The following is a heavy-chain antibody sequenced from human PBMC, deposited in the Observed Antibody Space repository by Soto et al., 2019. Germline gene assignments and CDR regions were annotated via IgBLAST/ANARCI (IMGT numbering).Heavy chain of an antibody. CDR2: IHHSAGT. V-gene: IGHV4-4*02. D-gene: IGHD3-22*01. Sequence: QVLLHESGPGLVKPSGTLSLTCTVSGVSISRGDWWRWVRQAPGKELQWIGEIHHSAGTSSHPSLRSRASLSVDTSKNQCSLNLKSVTAADTGVYYCARLVYDTRLNYLYLDSWGQGLLVTLAS. CDR3: ARLVYDTRLNYLYLDS. J-gene: IGHJ4*02. CDR1: GVSISRGDW.